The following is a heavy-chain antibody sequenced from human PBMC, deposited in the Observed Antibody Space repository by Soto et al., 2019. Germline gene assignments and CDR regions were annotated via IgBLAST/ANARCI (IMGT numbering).Heavy chain of an antibody. D-gene: IGHD1-1*01. CDR2: FSFYGRRDNT. CDR1: GFTFTSYD. J-gene: IGHJ4*02. V-gene: IGHV3-23*01. CDR3: AKSLYNDNGGPNDH. Sequence: EVQLLESGGGVVQPGGSLRLSCVGSGFTFTSYDMTWVRQAPGKGLEWVSSFSFYGRRDNTYYADSVKGRFTISRDNSRNTVYLQMDNLRVEDTAVYYCAKSLYNDNGGPNDHWRQGTLVTVSS.